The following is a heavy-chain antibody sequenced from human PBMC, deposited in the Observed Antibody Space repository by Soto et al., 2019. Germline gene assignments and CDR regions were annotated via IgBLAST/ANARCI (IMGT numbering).Heavy chain of an antibody. J-gene: IGHJ6*02. CDR1: GYTFTSYD. Sequence: QVQLVQSGAEVKKPGASVKVSCKASGYTFTSYDINWVRQATGKGLEWMGLMNTNICNTGYAQKFKGRVIMTRNTSISTAYMELSSLRSEDTAMYYCSREGVRGMYVWGQGTTVTVSS. D-gene: IGHD3-16*01. V-gene: IGHV1-8*01. CDR3: SREGVRGMYV. CDR2: MNTNICNT.